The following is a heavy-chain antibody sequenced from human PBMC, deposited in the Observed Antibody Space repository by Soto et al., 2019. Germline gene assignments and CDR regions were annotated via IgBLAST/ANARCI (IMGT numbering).Heavy chain of an antibody. D-gene: IGHD3-16*01. J-gene: IGHJ3*01. Sequence: QVQLVQSGADVKKPGSSVKVSCKTSGGPFGSSAISWVRQAPAQGLEWMGEIIPVFDKANYAQNFQDRLTITADEPTGTVFMQLSSLRSEDTAVYFCARLRRDWGDAFDLWGLGTFVTVSS. V-gene: IGHV1-69*01. CDR1: GGPFGSSA. CDR3: ARLRRDWGDAFDL. CDR2: IIPVFDKA.